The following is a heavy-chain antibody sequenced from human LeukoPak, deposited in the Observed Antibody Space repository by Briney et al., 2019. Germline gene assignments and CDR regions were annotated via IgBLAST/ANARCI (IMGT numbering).Heavy chain of an antibody. CDR1: GYTFTSYY. CDR3: ARDPTRAPLRFLEWLLLGYFDC. J-gene: IGHJ4*02. Sequence: ASVKVSCKASGYTFTSYYMHWVRQAPGQGLEWMGIINPSGGSTSYAQKFQGRVTMTRDTSTSAVYMELSNLRSEDTAVYYCARDPTRAPLRFLEWLLLGYFDCWGQGTLVTVSS. CDR2: INPSGGST. V-gene: IGHV1-46*01. D-gene: IGHD3-3*01.